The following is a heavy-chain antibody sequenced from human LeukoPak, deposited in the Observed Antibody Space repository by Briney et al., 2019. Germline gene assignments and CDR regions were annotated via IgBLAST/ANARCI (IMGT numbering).Heavy chain of an antibody. Sequence: ASVKVSCKASGYTFTGYYIHWVRQAPGQGLEWMGWINCNSGGTKYSQKFQGRVTMTRDTSISTVYMELNSLRSDDTAVYYCARDLITIATPYFDCWGQGTLVTVSS. J-gene: IGHJ4*02. V-gene: IGHV1-2*02. D-gene: IGHD2-21*01. CDR2: INCNSGGT. CDR3: ARDLITIATPYFDC. CDR1: GYTFTGYY.